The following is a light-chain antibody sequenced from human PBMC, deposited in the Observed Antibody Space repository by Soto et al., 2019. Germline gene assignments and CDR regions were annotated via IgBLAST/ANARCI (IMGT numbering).Light chain of an antibody. CDR3: QQYGSSPPT. CDR2: GAS. V-gene: IGKV3-20*01. CDR1: QSVRSSY. Sequence: EIVLTQSPGTLSLSPGERATLSCRASQSVRSSYLAWYQQKPGQAPRLLIYGASSRATSIPDRYSGSGSGTDLNLTISRLEPEDFAVYYCQQYGSSPPTFGPGTKVDIK. J-gene: IGKJ3*01.